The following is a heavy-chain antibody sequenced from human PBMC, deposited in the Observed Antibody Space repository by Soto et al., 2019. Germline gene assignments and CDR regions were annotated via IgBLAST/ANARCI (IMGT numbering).Heavy chain of an antibody. CDR1: GDSVSSNSAA. J-gene: IGHJ6*03. CDR3: ARSPGREYQLLNYYYYYYMDV. CDR2: TYYRSKWYN. Sequence: SQTLSLTCAISGDSVSSNSAAWNWIRQSPSRGLEWLGRTYYRSKWYNDYAVSVKSRITINPDTSKNRFSLQLNSVTPEDTAVYYCARSPGREYQLLNYYYYYYMDVWGKGTTVTVSS. V-gene: IGHV6-1*01. D-gene: IGHD2-2*01.